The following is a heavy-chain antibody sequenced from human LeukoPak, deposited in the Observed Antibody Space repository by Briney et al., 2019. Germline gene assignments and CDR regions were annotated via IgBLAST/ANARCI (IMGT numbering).Heavy chain of an antibody. CDR3: AKISSSAEPNFDY. CDR2: IWPDGSEK. D-gene: IGHD1-14*01. Sequence: PGGSLRLSCAASGFTFSSYAMHWVRQAPGKGLEWVAFIWPDGSEKYYADSVKGRFTISRDNSKSTLSLQMNSLRPEDTALYFCAKISSSAEPNFDYWGQGTLLTVSS. CDR1: GFTFSSYA. J-gene: IGHJ4*02. V-gene: IGHV3-30*02.